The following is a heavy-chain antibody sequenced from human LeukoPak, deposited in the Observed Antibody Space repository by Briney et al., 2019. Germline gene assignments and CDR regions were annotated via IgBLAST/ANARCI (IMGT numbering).Heavy chain of an antibody. V-gene: IGHV3-48*03. J-gene: IGHJ4*02. D-gene: IGHD3-22*01. Sequence: GGSLRLSCAASGFTFSSYEMNWVRQAPGEGLEWVSYISSSGSTIYYADSVKGRFTISRDNAENSLYLQMNSLRAEDTAVYYCARDYDSSGYYGPYFDYWGQGTLVTVSS. CDR3: ARDYDSSGYYGPYFDY. CDR1: GFTFSSYE. CDR2: ISSSGSTI.